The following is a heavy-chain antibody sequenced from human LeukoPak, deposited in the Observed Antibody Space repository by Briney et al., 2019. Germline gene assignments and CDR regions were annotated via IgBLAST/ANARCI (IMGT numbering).Heavy chain of an antibody. J-gene: IGHJ4*02. Sequence: PGGSLRLSCAASGFTFSSYGMHWVRQAPGQGLEWVAVIWYDGSNKYYADSVKGRFTISRDNSKNTLYLQMNSLGAEDTAVYYCAREDSSSNSFDYWGQGTLVTVSS. CDR3: AREDSSSNSFDY. CDR2: IWYDGSNK. CDR1: GFTFSSYG. V-gene: IGHV3-33*01. D-gene: IGHD6-6*01.